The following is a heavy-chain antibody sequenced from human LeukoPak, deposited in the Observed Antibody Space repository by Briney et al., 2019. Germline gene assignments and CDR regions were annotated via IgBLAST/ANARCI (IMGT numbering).Heavy chain of an antibody. V-gene: IGHV3-74*01. CDR1: GFTFSDHW. Sequence: GESGMISCAASGFTFSDHWMYWVRQAPGKGLVWVSRIKSDDSSTSYADSVQVRFTISRGNAKNTLYLQMNSLRAEDTAVYYCATCVAVPGLPDFWGQGTLVNVSS. CDR2: IKSDDSST. J-gene: IGHJ4*02. D-gene: IGHD6-19*01. CDR3: ATCVAVPGLPDF.